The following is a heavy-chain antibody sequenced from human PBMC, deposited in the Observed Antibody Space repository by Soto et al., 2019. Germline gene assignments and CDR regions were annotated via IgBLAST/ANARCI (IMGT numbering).Heavy chain of an antibody. J-gene: IGHJ6*02. Sequence: ASVKVSCKASGYTFTGYYMHWVRQAPGQGLEWMGWINPNSGGTNYAQKFQGWVTMTRDTSISTAYMELSRLRSDDTAVYYCARTRMDSGRETVHYGMDVWGQGTTVTVSS. CDR3: ARTRMDSGRETVHYGMDV. V-gene: IGHV1-2*04. D-gene: IGHD1-26*01. CDR1: GYTFTGYY. CDR2: INPNSGGT.